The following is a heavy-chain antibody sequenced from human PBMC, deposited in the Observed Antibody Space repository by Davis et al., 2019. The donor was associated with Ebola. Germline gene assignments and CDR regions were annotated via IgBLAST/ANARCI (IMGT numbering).Heavy chain of an antibody. Sequence: GESLKISCAASGFTFSGSAMHWVRQAPGKGLEWVAVIWYDGSNKYYADSVKGRFTISRDNSKNTLYLQMNSLRAEDTAVYYCARDKAAHNRMARYYFDYWGQGTLVTVSS. V-gene: IGHV3-33*08. D-gene: IGHD3-10*01. J-gene: IGHJ4*02. CDR1: GFTFSGSA. CDR2: IWYDGSNK. CDR3: ARDKAAHNRMARYYFDY.